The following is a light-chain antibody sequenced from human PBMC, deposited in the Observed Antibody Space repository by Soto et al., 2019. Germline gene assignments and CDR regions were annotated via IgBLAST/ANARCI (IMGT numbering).Light chain of an antibody. CDR3: QEGHFSTLFT. CDR2: AAS. CDR1: QNINSH. J-gene: IGKJ2*01. V-gene: IGKV1-39*01. Sequence: DIQMTQSPSSLSASLGDRVTITCRASQNINSHLNWYQQKPGKAHKVLIYAASTLQSGVPSRFSGSGSGTECTLTISSLDPEDFATYYGQEGHFSTLFTFGEGTKLEIK.